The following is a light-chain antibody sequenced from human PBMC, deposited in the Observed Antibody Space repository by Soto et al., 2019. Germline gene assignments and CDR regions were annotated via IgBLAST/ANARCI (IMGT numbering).Light chain of an antibody. Sequence: QSALTQPASVSGSPGQSITISCTGTSSDVGDYNYVSWYQQHPGKAPKLMIYEVSNRPSGVSNRFSGSKSGNTASLTISGLQAEDEAAYYCSSYTSSDVFGTGTKLTVL. CDR3: SSYTSSDV. CDR1: SSDVGDYNY. J-gene: IGLJ1*01. V-gene: IGLV2-14*01. CDR2: EVS.